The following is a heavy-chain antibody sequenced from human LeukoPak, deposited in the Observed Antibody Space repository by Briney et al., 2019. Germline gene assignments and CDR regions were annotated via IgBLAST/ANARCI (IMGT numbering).Heavy chain of an antibody. CDR1: GGSISSHY. CDR3: AGESSTSPREYYYYYYMDV. D-gene: IGHD2-2*01. CDR2: IYYSGST. Sequence: SETLSLTCTVSGGSISSHYWSWIRQPPGKGLEWIGYIYYSGSTNYNPSLKSRVTISVDTSKNQFSLKLSSVTAADTAVYYCAGESSTSPREYYYYYYMDVSGKGTTVTVSS. V-gene: IGHV4-59*11. J-gene: IGHJ6*03.